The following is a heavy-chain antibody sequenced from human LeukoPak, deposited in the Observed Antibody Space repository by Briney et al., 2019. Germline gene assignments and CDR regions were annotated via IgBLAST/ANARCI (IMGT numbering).Heavy chain of an antibody. D-gene: IGHD2-15*01. CDR3: ATRGGYCSGGSCYVSDY. CDR2: FDPEDGET. V-gene: IGHV1-24*01. CDR1: GYTLTELS. J-gene: IGHJ4*02. Sequence: ASVKVSCXVSGYTLTELSMHWVRQAPGKGLEWMGGFDPEDGETIYAQKFQGRVTMTEDTSTDTAYMELSSLRSEDTAVYYCATRGGYCSGGSCYVSDYWGQGTLVTVSS.